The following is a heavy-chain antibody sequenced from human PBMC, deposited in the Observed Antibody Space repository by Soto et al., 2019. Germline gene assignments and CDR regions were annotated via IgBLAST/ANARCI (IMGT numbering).Heavy chain of an antibody. V-gene: IGHV1-18*01. J-gene: IGHJ5*02. CDR1: GYTFSNYG. CDR3: ARVVPGAEAWFGP. CDR2: ISLYSDGT. Sequence: QGQLLQSGGEVTRPGASVKVSCKTSGYTFSNYGITWVRQAPGQPLEWLGWISLYSDGTNYAQKFQGRVSMTTDTSTTTAYMELRSLRSDDTAVYYCARVVPGAEAWFGPWGQVTLVTVSA.